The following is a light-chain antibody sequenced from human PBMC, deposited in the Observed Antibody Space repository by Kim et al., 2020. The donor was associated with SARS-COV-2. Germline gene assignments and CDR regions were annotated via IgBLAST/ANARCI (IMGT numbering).Light chain of an antibody. CDR1: SSNIGNNY. CDR3: GTWDSSLSAVV. CDR2: DNN. V-gene: IGLV1-51*01. J-gene: IGLJ2*01. Sequence: GQQDTISCSGSSSNIGNNYVSWYQQLPGTAPKLLIYDNNERPSAIPDRFSGSKSGTSATLGITGLQTGDEADYYCGTWDSSLSAVVFGGGTQLTVL.